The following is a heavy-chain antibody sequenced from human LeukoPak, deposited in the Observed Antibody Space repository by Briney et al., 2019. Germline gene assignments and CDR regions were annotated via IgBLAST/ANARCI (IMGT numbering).Heavy chain of an antibody. CDR2: INPNSGGT. J-gene: IGHJ6*02. Sequence: ASVKVSCKASGYTFTGYYMHWVRRAPGPGLEWMGWINPNSGGTNYAQKFQGRVTMTRDTSISTAYMELSRLRSDDTAVYYCARVVTRYYYYYGMDVWGQGTTVTVSS. CDR1: GYTFTGYY. V-gene: IGHV1-2*02. CDR3: ARVVTRYYYYYGMDV. D-gene: IGHD5-18*01.